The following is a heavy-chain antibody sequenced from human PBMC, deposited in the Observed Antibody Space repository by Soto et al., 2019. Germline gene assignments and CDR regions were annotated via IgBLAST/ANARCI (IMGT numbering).Heavy chain of an antibody. V-gene: IGHV4-31*03. CDR1: GGSISSGGYY. CDR3: ARSVFP. CDR2: IYYSGST. J-gene: IGHJ5*02. Sequence: QVQLQESGPGLVKPSQTLSLTCTVSGGSISSGGYYWTWLRQHPGKGLEWIGYIYYSGSTYHNPSLKRRVTISVDTSKHLFSLKLSSVTAADTDVYECARSVFPWGQGTLVTVSS.